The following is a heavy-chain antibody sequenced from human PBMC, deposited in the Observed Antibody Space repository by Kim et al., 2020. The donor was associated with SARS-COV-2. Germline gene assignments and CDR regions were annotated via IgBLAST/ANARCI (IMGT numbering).Heavy chain of an antibody. V-gene: IGHV3-21*04. CDR3: ARDRVLLWFGESPYFDY. CDR2: ISSSSSYI. D-gene: IGHD3-10*01. CDR1: GFTFSSYS. Sequence: GGSLRLSCAASGFTFSSYSMNWVRQAPGKGLEWVSSISSSSSYIYYADSVKGRFTISRDNAKNSLYLQMNSLRAEDTAVYYCARDRVLLWFGESPYFDYWGQGTLVTVSS. J-gene: IGHJ4*02.